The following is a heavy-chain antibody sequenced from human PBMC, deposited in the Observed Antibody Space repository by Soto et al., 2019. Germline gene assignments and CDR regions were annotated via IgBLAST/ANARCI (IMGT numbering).Heavy chain of an antibody. CDR2: IGIAGDT. Sequence: GGSLRLSCSASGFTFSSYDMHWVRQGPGKGLEWFSAIGIAGDTNYAGSVKGRFTISRENAKNSLYLQMNSLRAGDTAIYFCARAIGPALFDYWGQGTLVTVSS. CDR3: ARAIGPALFDY. V-gene: IGHV3-13*04. CDR1: GFTFSSYD. D-gene: IGHD2-2*01. J-gene: IGHJ4*02.